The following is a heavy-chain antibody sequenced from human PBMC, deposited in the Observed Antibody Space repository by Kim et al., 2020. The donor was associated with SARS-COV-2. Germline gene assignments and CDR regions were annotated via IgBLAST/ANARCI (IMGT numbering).Heavy chain of an antibody. D-gene: IGHD3-10*01. V-gene: IGHV3-74*01. J-gene: IGHJ5*02. CDR3: AKTPRGLGWFDP. Sequence: SYADSVKGRFTISRDNAKNTLYLQMNSLRAEDTAVYYCAKTPRGLGWFDPWGQGTLVTVSS.